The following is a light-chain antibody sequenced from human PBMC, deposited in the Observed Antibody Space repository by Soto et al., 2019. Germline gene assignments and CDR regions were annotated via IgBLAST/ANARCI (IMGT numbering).Light chain of an antibody. CDR2: DAS. V-gene: IGKV3-11*01. CDR1: ESISRS. CDR3: LQCSDWRT. Sequence: IVLTQSPVSLSLSPGERATLSCRASESISRSLAWYQQRPGQAPRLLMYDASNRATGIPQRFSGSGSGTDFTLTISSLEPEDFAVYYCLQCSDWRTFGRGTKVDIK. J-gene: IGKJ1*01.